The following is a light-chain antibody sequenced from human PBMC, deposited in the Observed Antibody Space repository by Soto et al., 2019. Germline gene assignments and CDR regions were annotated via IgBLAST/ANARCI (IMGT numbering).Light chain of an antibody. CDR1: NSDVGGYNF. V-gene: IGLV2-23*01. Sequence: QSALTQPASVSGSPGQSITISCTGTNSDVGGYNFVSWYQQHPDKAPKAIIYEGSKRPSGVSNRFSGSKSGNTASLTISGLQAEDEADYYCCSYAGSSTYVFGTGTKLTVL. J-gene: IGLJ1*01. CDR2: EGS. CDR3: CSYAGSSTYV.